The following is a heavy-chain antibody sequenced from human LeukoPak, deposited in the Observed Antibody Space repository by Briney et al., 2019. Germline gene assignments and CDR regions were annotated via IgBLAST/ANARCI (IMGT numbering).Heavy chain of an antibody. CDR1: GFKFDDYA. Sequence: GGSLRLSCAASGFKFDDYAMHWVREVPGKGLEWVSGISWNSGYIGYADSEKGRFTISRDNAKNSLYLQMDSLRAEDTALYYCAKTDSSGYYSDFDYWGQGTLVTVSS. V-gene: IGHV3-9*01. J-gene: IGHJ4*02. CDR3: AKTDSSGYYSDFDY. D-gene: IGHD3-22*01. CDR2: ISWNSGYI.